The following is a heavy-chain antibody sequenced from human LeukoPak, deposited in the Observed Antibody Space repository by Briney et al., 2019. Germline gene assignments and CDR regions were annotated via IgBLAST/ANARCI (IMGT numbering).Heavy chain of an antibody. CDR2: FDPEDGET. J-gene: IGHJ4*02. D-gene: IGHD3-10*01. CDR3: ATSLWFGSPDAVDY. V-gene: IGHV1-24*01. CDR1: GYTLTELS. Sequence: ASVKVSCAVSGYTLTELSMHWVRQAPGKGLEWMGGFDPEDGETIYAQKFQGRVTMTEDTSTDTAYMELSSLRSEDTAVYYCATSLWFGSPDAVDYWGQGTLVTVSS.